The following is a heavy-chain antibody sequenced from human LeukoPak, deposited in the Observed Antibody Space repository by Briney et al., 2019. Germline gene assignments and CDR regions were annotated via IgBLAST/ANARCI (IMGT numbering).Heavy chain of an antibody. D-gene: IGHD3/OR15-3a*01. Sequence: GGSLRLSCAASGFTFSSYEMNWVRQAPGKGLEWASYISSSGTTIYNADFVKGRFTISRDNAKNSLYLQMNSLRAEDTAVYYCARASGLTYFFGYWGQGTLVTVSS. CDR3: ARASGLTYFFGY. V-gene: IGHV3-48*03. J-gene: IGHJ4*02. CDR2: ISSSGTTI. CDR1: GFTFSSYE.